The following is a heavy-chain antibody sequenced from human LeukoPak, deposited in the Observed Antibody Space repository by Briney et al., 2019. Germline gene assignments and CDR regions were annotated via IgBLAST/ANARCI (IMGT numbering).Heavy chain of an antibody. J-gene: IGHJ4*02. CDR3: AKDGGLSYCSSTSCYMDY. D-gene: IGHD2-2*02. V-gene: IGHV3-23*01. Sequence: GGSLRLSCAASGFTFSSYAMSWVRQAPGKGLEWVSAISGSGGSTYYADSVKGRFTISRDNSKNTLYLQMNSLRAEDTAVYYCAKDGGLSYCSSTSCYMDYWGQGTLVTVSS. CDR1: GFTFSSYA. CDR2: ISGSGGST.